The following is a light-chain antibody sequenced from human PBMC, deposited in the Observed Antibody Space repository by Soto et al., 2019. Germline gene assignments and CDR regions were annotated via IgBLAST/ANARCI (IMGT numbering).Light chain of an antibody. V-gene: IGKV4-1*01. Sequence: DIVMTQSPDSLAVALGERATINCKSSQSVLYSSNNKNYLAWYQQKPVQPPKLLIYWASTRESGVPDRFSGSGSGRDFTLTISSRQAEDVAVYYCQQYYSTPPTFGGGTKVEIK. J-gene: IGKJ4*01. CDR2: WAS. CDR1: QSVLYSSNNKNY. CDR3: QQYYSTPPT.